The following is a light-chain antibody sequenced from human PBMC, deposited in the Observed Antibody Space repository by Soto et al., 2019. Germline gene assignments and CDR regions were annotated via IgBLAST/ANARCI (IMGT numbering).Light chain of an antibody. Sequence: EIVLAQSPATLSLSPGERATLSCLASQSVGNFLAWYQHRPGQAPRLLILNASNRATGIPPRFSGSGSGTDFTLTIRRLEPEDFAVYYCQQRRNWTRTFGGGTKVEIK. CDR1: QSVGNF. J-gene: IGKJ4*01. CDR3: QQRRNWTRT. V-gene: IGKV3-11*01. CDR2: NAS.